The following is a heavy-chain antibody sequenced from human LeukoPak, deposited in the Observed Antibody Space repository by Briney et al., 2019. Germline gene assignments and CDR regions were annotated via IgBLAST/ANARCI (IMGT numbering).Heavy chain of an antibody. J-gene: IGHJ4*02. CDR3: VRDLT. CDR1: GFTFSASA. CDR2: ITNDGRST. Sequence: GGSLRLSCSASGFTFSASAMHWVRQAPGKGPQFVSAITNDGRSTYYADSVKGRFTISRDNSENTLNLQMSSLRREDTAVYYCVRDLTWGQGTLVTVSS. D-gene: IGHD4/OR15-4a*01. V-gene: IGHV3-64D*06.